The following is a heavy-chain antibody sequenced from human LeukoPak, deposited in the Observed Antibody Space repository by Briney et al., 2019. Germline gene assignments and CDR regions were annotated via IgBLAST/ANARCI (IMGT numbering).Heavy chain of an antibody. D-gene: IGHD6-13*01. CDR1: GFTFSSYA. J-gene: IGHJ6*03. V-gene: IGHV3-23*01. CDR3: AKESHDSSSWYYYMDL. CDR2: VSGSGGST. Sequence: PGGSLRLSCADSGFTFSSYAMSWVRQAPGKGLEWVSAVSGSGGSTYYADSVKGRFTISRDNSKNTLYLQMNSLRAEDTAVYYCAKESHDSSSWYYYMDLWGKGTTVTVSS.